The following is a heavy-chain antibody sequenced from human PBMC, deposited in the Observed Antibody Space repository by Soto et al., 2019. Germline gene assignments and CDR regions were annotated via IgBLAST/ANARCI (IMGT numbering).Heavy chain of an antibody. J-gene: IGHJ6*02. D-gene: IGHD2-15*01. CDR1: GGTFSTYA. CDR3: ARDEMVVATGSRTWHYYYGMDV. CDR2: IIPIFGTA. Sequence: SVEVSCKSSGGTFSTYAISWVRQAPGQGLEWMGGIIPIFGTANYAQKFQGRVTITADESTTTAYMELISLRSEDTAVYYCARDEMVVATGSRTWHYYYGMDVWGQGTTVTVSS. V-gene: IGHV1-69*13.